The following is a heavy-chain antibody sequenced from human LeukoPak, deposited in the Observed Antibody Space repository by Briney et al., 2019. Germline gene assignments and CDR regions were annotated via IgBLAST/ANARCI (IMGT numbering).Heavy chain of an antibody. CDR2: IKSKTDGGTT. D-gene: IGHD6-6*01. CDR3: TTIEEDSSYDY. Sequence: GGSLRLSCAASGFTFSNAWMSRVRQAPGKGLEWVGRIKSKTDGGTTDYAAPVKGRFTISRDDSKNTLYLQMNSLKTEDTAVYYCTTIEEDSSYDYWGQGTLVTVSS. J-gene: IGHJ4*02. CDR1: GFTFSNAW. V-gene: IGHV3-15*01.